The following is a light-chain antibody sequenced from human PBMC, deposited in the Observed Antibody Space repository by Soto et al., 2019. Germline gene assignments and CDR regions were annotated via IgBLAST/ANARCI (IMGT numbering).Light chain of an antibody. CDR2: AAS. J-gene: IGKJ1*01. Sequence: DIQMTQSPSCLSESVGDKVTITCRASQSISSYLNWYQQKPGKAPKLLIYAASSLQSGVPSRFSGSGSGTDFTLTISSLQPEDFATYYCQQSYSTPRTFGQGTKVEIK. V-gene: IGKV1-39*01. CDR3: QQSYSTPRT. CDR1: QSISSY.